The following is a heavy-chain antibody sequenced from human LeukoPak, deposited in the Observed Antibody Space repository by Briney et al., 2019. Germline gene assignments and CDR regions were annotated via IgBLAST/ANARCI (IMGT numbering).Heavy chain of an antibody. V-gene: IGHV4-38-2*01. Sequence: PSETLSLTCAVSGYSISSGYYWGWIRQPPGKGLEWIGSIYHSGSTYYNPSLKSRVTISVDTSKNQSSLKLSSVTAADTAVYYCARVQSEALGTANWFDPWGQGTLVTVSS. D-gene: IGHD1-7*01. CDR2: IYHSGST. CDR3: ARVQSEALGTANWFDP. J-gene: IGHJ5*02. CDR1: GYSISSGYY.